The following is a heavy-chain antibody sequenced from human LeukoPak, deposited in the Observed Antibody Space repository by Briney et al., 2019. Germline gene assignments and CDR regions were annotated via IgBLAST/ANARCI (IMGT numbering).Heavy chain of an antibody. Sequence: ASVKVSCKVSGYTLTELSMHWVRQAPGKGLEWMEGFDPEDGETIYAQKFQGRVTMTEDTSTDTAYMELSSLRSEDTAVYYCATGLYRHSSGWYSPVPFDYWGQGTLVTVSS. J-gene: IGHJ4*02. CDR2: FDPEDGET. D-gene: IGHD6-19*01. V-gene: IGHV1-24*01. CDR1: GYTLTELS. CDR3: ATGLYRHSSGWYSPVPFDY.